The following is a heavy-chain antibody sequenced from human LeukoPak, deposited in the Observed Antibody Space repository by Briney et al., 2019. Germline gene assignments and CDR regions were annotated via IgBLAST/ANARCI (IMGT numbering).Heavy chain of an antibody. CDR1: GFTFGNAW. CDR3: AELGITMIGGV. D-gene: IGHD3-10*02. J-gene: IGHJ6*04. CDR2: IKPDGSET. V-gene: IGHV3-7*01. Sequence: GGSLRLSCAASGFTFGNAWMTWVRQAPGKGLEWVANIKPDGSETSYVDSVKGRFAVSRDNAKNSLFLQMNSLRAEDTAVYYCAELGITMIGGVWGKGTTVTISS.